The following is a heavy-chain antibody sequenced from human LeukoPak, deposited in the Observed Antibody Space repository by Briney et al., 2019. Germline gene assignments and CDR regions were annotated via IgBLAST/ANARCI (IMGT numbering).Heavy chain of an antibody. CDR1: GYTFTSYA. CDR2: INTNTGNP. Sequence: GASVKVSCKASGYTFTSYAMNWVRQAPGQGLEWMGWINTNTGNPTYAQGFTGRFVFSLDTSVSTAYLQISSLKAEDTAVYYCARAHQKGMIVVVMGGVAFDIWGQGTMVTVSS. D-gene: IGHD3-22*01. J-gene: IGHJ3*02. CDR3: ARAHQKGMIVVVMGGVAFDI. V-gene: IGHV7-4-1*02.